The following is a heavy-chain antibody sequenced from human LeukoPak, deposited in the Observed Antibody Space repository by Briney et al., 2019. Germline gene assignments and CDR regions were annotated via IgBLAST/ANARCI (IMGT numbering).Heavy chain of an antibody. CDR3: ARDSSNVLTGYYDF. V-gene: IGHV1-2*02. Sequence: ASVKVSCKTSGYTFNDYYVHWVRQAPGQGLEWMGWINPNSGRTNYAPKFQGRVTLTTDTSISTAYMELSGLISGDTALYYCARDSSNVLTGYYDFWGQGTLVTVSS. CDR1: GYTFNDYY. D-gene: IGHD3-9*01. J-gene: IGHJ4*02. CDR2: INPNSGRT.